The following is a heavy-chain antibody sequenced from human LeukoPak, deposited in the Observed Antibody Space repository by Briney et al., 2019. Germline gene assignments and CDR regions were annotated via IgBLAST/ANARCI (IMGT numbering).Heavy chain of an antibody. V-gene: IGHV3-53*01. CDR2: FYVGGAT. D-gene: IGHD5-24*01. Sequence: GGSLRLSCAVSGFSVTNNNMGWVRQAPGKGLEWVSVFYVGGATYYADSVKGRFTISRDNSENTLYLRMKSLRAEDTAVYYCARGDGDNFFDYWGQGTLVTVSS. CDR3: ARGDGDNFFDY. CDR1: GFSVTNNN. J-gene: IGHJ4*02.